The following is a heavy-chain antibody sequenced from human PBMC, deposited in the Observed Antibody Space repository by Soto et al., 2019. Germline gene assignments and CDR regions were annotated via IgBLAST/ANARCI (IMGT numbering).Heavy chain of an antibody. D-gene: IGHD3-10*01. CDR1: GDSVSSNSAA. CDR2: TYYRSKWYN. Sequence: PSQTLSLTCAISGDSVSSNSAAWNWIRQSPSRGLEWLGRTYYRSKWYNDYAVSVKSRITINPDTSKNQFSLQLNSVTPEDTAVYYCARGGRITMVRSPRPHMVFDYWGQGTLVTVSS. J-gene: IGHJ4*02. V-gene: IGHV6-1*01. CDR3: ARGGRITMVRSPRPHMVFDY.